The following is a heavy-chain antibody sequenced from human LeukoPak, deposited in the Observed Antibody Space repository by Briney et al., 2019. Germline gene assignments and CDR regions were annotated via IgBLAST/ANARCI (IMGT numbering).Heavy chain of an antibody. CDR3: ARGPHWGNFDY. J-gene: IGHJ4*02. D-gene: IGHD3-16*01. CDR1: GFTVSSNY. V-gene: IGHV3-53*01. Sequence: TGGSLRLSCAASGFTVSSNYMSWVRQAPGKGLEWVSVIYSGGSTYYADSVKGRFTISRGNSKNTLYLQMNSLRAEDTAVYYCARGPHWGNFDYWGQGTLVTVSS. CDR2: IYSGGST.